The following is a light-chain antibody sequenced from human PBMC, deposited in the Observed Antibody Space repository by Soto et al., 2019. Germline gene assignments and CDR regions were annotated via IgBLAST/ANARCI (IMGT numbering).Light chain of an antibody. J-gene: IGKJ3*01. CDR2: DAS. CDR1: QDISNY. V-gene: IGKV1-33*01. CDR3: LQYDNLLGT. Sequence: DIQMTQSPSSLSASVGDRVTITCQASQDISNYLNWYQQKPGKAPKLLIYDASNLETGVPSRFSGSGSGTDFTFTISSLQPEDIATYYCLQYDNLLGTFGPGTKVDIK.